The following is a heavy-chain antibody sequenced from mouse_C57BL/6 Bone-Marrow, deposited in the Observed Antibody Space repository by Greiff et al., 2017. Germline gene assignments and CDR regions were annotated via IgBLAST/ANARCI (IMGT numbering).Heavy chain of an antibody. J-gene: IGHJ2*01. Sequence: VQLQQSGPELVKPGASVKISCKASGYSFTGYYMNWVKQSPEKSLEWIGEINPSTGGTTYNQKFKAKATLTVDNSSSTAYMKLKSLTSEDSAVYYCAKAHYYGLDYWGQGTTLTVSS. CDR1: GYSFTGYY. CDR3: AKAHYYGLDY. D-gene: IGHD1-1*01. V-gene: IGHV1-42*01. CDR2: INPSTGGT.